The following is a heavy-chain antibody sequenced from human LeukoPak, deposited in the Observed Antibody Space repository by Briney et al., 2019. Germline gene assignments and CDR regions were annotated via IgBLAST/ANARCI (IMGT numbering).Heavy chain of an antibody. CDR2: INHSGST. CDR1: GFTVSSNY. D-gene: IGHD5-12*01. Sequence: PGGCLRLSCAASGFTVSSNYVSWVRQAPGKGLEWIGEINHSGSTNYNPSLKSRVTISVDTSKNQFSLKLSSVTAADTAVYYCARGVGLRTLLDYWGQGTLVTVSS. CDR3: ARGVGLRTLLDY. J-gene: IGHJ4*02. V-gene: IGHV4-34*01.